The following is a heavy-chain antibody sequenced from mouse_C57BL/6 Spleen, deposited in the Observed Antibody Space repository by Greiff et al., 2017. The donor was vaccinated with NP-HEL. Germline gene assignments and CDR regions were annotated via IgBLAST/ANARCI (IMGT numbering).Heavy chain of an antibody. CDR1: GYAFSSSW. CDR3: ARDYYGLTYYFDY. Sequence: QVQLQQSGPELVKPGASVKISCKASGYAFSSSWMNWVKQRPGKGLEWIGRIYPGDGDTNYNGKFKGKATLTADKSSSTAYMQLSSLTSEDSAVYFCARDYYGLTYYFDYWGQGTTLTVSS. D-gene: IGHD1-2*01. CDR2: IYPGDGDT. V-gene: IGHV1-82*01. J-gene: IGHJ2*01.